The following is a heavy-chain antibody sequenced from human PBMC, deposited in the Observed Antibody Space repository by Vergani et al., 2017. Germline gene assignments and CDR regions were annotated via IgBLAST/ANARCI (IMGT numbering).Heavy chain of an antibody. CDR2: IYYSGST. V-gene: IGHV4-30-4*08. Sequence: QVQLQESGPGLVKPSQTLSLTCTVSGGSISSGDYYWSWIRPPPGKGLEWIGYIYYSGSTYYNPSLKSRVTISVDTSKDQFSLKLSAVTAADTAVYYWARRTYYYGSGSYSVFDYWGQGTLVTVSS. J-gene: IGHJ4*02. D-gene: IGHD3-10*01. CDR3: ARRTYYYGSGSYSVFDY. CDR1: GGSISSGDYY.